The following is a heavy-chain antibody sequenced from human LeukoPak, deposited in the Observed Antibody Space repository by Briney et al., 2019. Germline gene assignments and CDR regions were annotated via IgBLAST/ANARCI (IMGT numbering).Heavy chain of an antibody. CDR2: ISGSGYYT. CDR3: AKDGSWGDYQFYFYMDV. CDR1: GSGFTFGNFA. J-gene: IGHJ6*03. V-gene: IGHV3-23*01. D-gene: IGHD2-2*01. Sequence: GGSLRLSCEVSGSGFTFGNFAMSWVRQAPRKGLEWVSGISGSGYYTYYADSVKGRFTISRDNSKNTVYIQINSLRAEDTAVYYCAKDGSWGDYQFYFYMDVWGKGTTVTVSS.